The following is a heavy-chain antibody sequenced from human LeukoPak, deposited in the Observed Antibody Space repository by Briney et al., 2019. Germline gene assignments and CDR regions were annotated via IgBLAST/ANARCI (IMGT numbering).Heavy chain of an antibody. D-gene: IGHD6-13*01. CDR3: ARQIAAAGTAFDY. CDR1: GGSISSYY. Sequence: PSETLSLTCTVSGGSISSYYWSWIRQPPGKGLEWIGYIYYSGSTNYNPSLKGRLTISVDTSKNQFSLRLSSVTAADTAVYYCARQIAAAGTAFDYWGQGTLVTVSS. V-gene: IGHV4-59*08. CDR2: IYYSGST. J-gene: IGHJ4*02.